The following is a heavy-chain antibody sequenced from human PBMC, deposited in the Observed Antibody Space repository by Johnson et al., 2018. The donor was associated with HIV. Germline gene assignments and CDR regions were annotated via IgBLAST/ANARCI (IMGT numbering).Heavy chain of an antibody. Sequence: VQLVESGGGVVQPGRSLRLSCAASGFTFSSYGMHWVRQAPGKGLEWVAVIWYDGSNKYYADSVMGRFTISRDNSKNTLYLQMNSLRAEDTAVYYCAKDVQASREVAFDIWGQGTMVTVSS. CDR3: AKDVQASREVAFDI. CDR1: GFTFSSYG. CDR2: IWYDGSNK. V-gene: IGHV3-33*06. J-gene: IGHJ3*02. D-gene: IGHD3-10*02.